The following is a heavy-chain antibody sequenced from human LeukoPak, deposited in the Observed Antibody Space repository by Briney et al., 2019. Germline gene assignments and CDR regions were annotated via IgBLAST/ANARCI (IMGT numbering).Heavy chain of an antibody. V-gene: IGHV4-34*01. J-gene: IGHJ5*02. CDR3: ARGSVTLYYDIPNWFDP. CDR2: INHSGST. CDR1: GGSFSGYY. Sequence: SETLSLTCAVYGGSFSGYYWSWIRQPPGKGLEWIGEINHSGSTNYNPSLKSRVTISVDTSKNQFSLKLSSVTAADTAVYYCARGSVTLYYDIPNWFDPWGQGTLVTVSS. D-gene: IGHD3-9*01.